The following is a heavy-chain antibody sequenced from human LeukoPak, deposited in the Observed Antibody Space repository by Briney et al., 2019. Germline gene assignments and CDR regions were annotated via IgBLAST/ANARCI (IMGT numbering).Heavy chain of an antibody. Sequence: GGSLRLSCVASGFTFSSYVMSWVRQAPGKGLEWVSGISGSGGTTFYADSVKGRFTISRDNSKNTVCLQMNSLRAEDTAVYSCARDLSIAVFDYWGQGTLVTVSS. J-gene: IGHJ4*02. CDR3: ARDLSIAVFDY. CDR2: ISGSGGTT. V-gene: IGHV3-23*01. CDR1: GFTFSSYV. D-gene: IGHD6-19*01.